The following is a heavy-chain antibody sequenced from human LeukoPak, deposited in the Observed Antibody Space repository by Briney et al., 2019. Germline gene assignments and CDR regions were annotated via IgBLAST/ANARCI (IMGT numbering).Heavy chain of an antibody. D-gene: IGHD6-19*01. CDR1: GGSISSSSYY. CDR3: ARENGHSPIPSGWHFDY. CDR2: IYTSGST. Sequence: SGTLSLTCTVSGGSISSSSYYWSWIRQPAGKGLEWIGRIYTSGSTNYNHSFKSRVTISVDMSKNQFSLKLNSVTAADTAVYYCARENGHSPIPSGWHFDYWGQGTLVTASS. V-gene: IGHV4-61*02. J-gene: IGHJ4*02.